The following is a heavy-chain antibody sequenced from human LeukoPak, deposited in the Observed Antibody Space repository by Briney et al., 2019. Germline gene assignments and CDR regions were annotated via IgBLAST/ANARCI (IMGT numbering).Heavy chain of an antibody. CDR3: ARGRVDYSSSLTYFDY. Sequence: GGSLRLSCEASGFTFSAYAMTWVRQAPGKGLEWVSGISGSGVGTYYADSVKGRFTISRDSSKNTLYLQMNSLRAGDTALYYCARGRVDYSSSLTYFDYWGQGTLVTVSP. J-gene: IGHJ4*02. V-gene: IGHV3-23*01. D-gene: IGHD6-6*01. CDR1: GFTFSAYA. CDR2: ISGSGVGT.